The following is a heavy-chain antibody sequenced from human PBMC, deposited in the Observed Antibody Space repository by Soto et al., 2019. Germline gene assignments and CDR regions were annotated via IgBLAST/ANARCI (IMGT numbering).Heavy chain of an antibody. J-gene: IGHJ4*02. V-gene: IGHV4-34*01. CDR3: ARVRGRYAVVTNLDY. CDR2: INHSGGT. CDR1: DGSFSCYY. D-gene: IGHD3-22*01. Sequence: PSQILSVTCIFYDGSFSCYYWSWIRPPPGKGLEWIGEINHSGGTNYNPSLKSRVAISVDTSKNHFSLKLSSVTAADAAVYYCARVRGRYAVVTNLDYWGQGTLVTVSS.